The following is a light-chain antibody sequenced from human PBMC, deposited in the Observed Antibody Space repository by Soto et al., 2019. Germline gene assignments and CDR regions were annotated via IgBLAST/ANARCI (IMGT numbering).Light chain of an antibody. V-gene: IGLV2-14*01. CDR2: EVN. CDR3: SSYTSSSTPVV. J-gene: IGLJ2*01. CDR1: SSDVGGYNY. Sequence: QSALTQPVSVSGSPGQSITISCTGTSSDVGGYNYVSWYQQHPGKAPKLMIYEVNNRPSGVSNRFSGSKSGNTASLTISGLQAEDEADYYCSSYTSSSTPVVFGGGTKLTVL.